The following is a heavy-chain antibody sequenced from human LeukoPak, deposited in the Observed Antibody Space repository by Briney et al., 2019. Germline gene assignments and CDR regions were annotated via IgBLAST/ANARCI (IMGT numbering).Heavy chain of an antibody. V-gene: IGHV3-48*03. CDR3: ARDGGWFGELLPDY. CDR1: GFTFSSYE. D-gene: IGHD3-10*01. Sequence: LPGGSLRLSCAASGFTFSSYEMNWVRQAPGKGLEWVSYISSSGSTIYYADSVKGRFTISRDNAKNSLYLQMNSLRAEDTAVYYCARDGGWFGELLPDYWGQGTLVTVSS. CDR2: ISSSGSTI. J-gene: IGHJ4*02.